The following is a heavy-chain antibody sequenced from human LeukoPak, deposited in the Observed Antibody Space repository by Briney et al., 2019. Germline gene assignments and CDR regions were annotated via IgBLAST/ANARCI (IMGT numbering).Heavy chain of an antibody. CDR1: GFTFSTHW. CDR3: ARGGDGSNIYWYFDL. J-gene: IGHJ2*01. V-gene: IGHV3-74*01. CDR2: MNSDGSSS. Sequence: QPGGSLRLSCAASGFTFSTHWMHWARQAPGKGLEWVSRMNSDGSSSSYADSVKGRFTISRDNAKNTLYLQMNSLRAEDTAVYYCARGGDGSNIYWYFDLWGRGTLATVSS. D-gene: IGHD5-24*01.